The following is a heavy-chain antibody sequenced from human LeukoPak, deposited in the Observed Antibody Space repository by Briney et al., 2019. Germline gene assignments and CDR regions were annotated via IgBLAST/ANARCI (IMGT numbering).Heavy chain of an antibody. CDR3: AKVCLS. CDR2: ISGSGGST. Sequence: GGSLSLSCTVSGFTVSSNSMSWVRQAPGKGLEWVSAISGSGGSTYYADSVKGRFTISRDNSKNTLYLQMNSLRAEDAAVYYCAKVCLSWGQGTLVTVSS. J-gene: IGHJ5*02. CDR1: GFTVSSNS. V-gene: IGHV3-23*01.